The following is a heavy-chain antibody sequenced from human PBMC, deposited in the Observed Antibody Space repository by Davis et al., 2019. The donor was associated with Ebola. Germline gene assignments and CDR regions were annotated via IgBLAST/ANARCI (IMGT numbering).Heavy chain of an antibody. V-gene: IGHV3-33*01. CDR2: IWYDERNK. D-gene: IGHD5-12*01. Sequence: PAGSLTLSCAVSGLTSSRYGMHWVRQAPGKGLEWVAVIWYDERNKYSIDSVKGRFTISRDNSKNTLYLQMNSLRAEDTAVYYCARHGYSGHDYRAYFNGMDVWGQGTTVTVSS. CDR3: ARHGYSGHDYRAYFNGMDV. J-gene: IGHJ6*02. CDR1: GLTSSRYG.